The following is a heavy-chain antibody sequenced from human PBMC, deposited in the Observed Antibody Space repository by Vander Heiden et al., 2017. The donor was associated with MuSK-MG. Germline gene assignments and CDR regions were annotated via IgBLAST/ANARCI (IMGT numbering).Heavy chain of an antibody. CDR3: ARGRYCSGGSCYYFDY. J-gene: IGHJ4*02. CDR1: GFTFSRYS. D-gene: IGHD2-15*01. CDR2: ISSSSSYI. Sequence: EVQLVESGGGLVKPGGSLRLSCAASGFTFSRYSMNWVRQAPGKGLEWVSSISSSSSYIYYADSVKGRFTISRDNAKNSLYLQMNSLRAEDTAVYYCARGRYCSGGSCYYFDYWGQGTLVTVSS. V-gene: IGHV3-21*01.